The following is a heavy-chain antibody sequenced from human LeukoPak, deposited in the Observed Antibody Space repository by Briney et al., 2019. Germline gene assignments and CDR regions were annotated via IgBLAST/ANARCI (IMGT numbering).Heavy chain of an antibody. CDR3: VRQGNTYGHLEI. V-gene: IGHV5-51*01. CDR1: GYTFTSYW. J-gene: IGHJ4*02. D-gene: IGHD1-1*01. Sequence: GESLQISCQGSGYTFTSYWIGWVRQMPGKGLEWMGIIYAGDSDTRYSASFQGLVTISADKSIRTAYLQWSSLKASDTAMYYCVRQGNTYGHLEIWGQGALVTVSS. CDR2: IYAGDSDT.